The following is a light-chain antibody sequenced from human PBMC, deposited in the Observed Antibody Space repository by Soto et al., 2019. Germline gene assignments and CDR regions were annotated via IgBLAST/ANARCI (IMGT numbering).Light chain of an antibody. CDR3: CLYAGIRV. Sequence: SYNLVSWYQQYSGKAPKLLIYEVNNRPSGVSNRFSGSNSVNTASLTISGLQPEDEADYYCCLYAGIRVFGTGTQVTV. J-gene: IGLJ1*01. CDR1: SYNL. CDR2: EVN. V-gene: IGLV2-23*02.